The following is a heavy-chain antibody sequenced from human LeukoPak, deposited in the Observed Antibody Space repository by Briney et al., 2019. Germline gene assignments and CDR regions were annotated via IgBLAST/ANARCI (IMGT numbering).Heavy chain of an antibody. CDR1: GGSISSGSYY. D-gene: IGHD2-21*02. J-gene: IGHJ3*02. V-gene: IGHV4-61*01. CDR3: AREDIVVVTAIGAFDI. Sequence: PSETLSLTCTVSGGSISSGSYYWSWIRQPPGKGLEWIGYIYYSGSTNYNPSLKSRVTISVDTSKNQFSLKLSSVAAADTAVYYCAREDIVVVTAIGAFDIWGQGTMVTVSS. CDR2: IYYSGST.